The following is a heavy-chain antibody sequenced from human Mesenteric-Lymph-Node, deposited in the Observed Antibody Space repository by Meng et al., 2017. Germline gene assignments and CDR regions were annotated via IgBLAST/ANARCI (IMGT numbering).Heavy chain of an antibody. CDR2: ISAYNGNT. Sequence: ASVKVSCKASGYTFTSYGISWVRQAPGQGLEWMGWISAYNGNTNYAQKLQGRVTMTTDTSTSTAYMELRSLRSDDTAVYYCAREFHYYDSSGYHEGDALDIWGQGTMVTVSS. V-gene: IGHV1-18*01. J-gene: IGHJ3*02. CDR3: AREFHYYDSSGYHEGDALDI. D-gene: IGHD3-22*01. CDR1: GYTFTSYG.